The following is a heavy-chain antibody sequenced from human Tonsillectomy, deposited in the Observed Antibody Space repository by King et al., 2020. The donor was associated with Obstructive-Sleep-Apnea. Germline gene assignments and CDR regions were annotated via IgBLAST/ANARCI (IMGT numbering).Heavy chain of an antibody. V-gene: IGHV4-59*08. D-gene: IGHD3-10*01. CDR2: IYYSGST. CDR1: GGSFSSYY. J-gene: IGHJ5*02. Sequence: MQLQESGPGLVKPSETLSLTCTVSGGSFSSYYWSWIRQPPGKGLEWIGYIYYSGSTNYNPSLKSRVTISVDTSKNQFSLKRSSVTAADTAVYYCARKGWFGEFDNWFDPWGQGTLVTVSS. CDR3: ARKGWFGEFDNWFDP.